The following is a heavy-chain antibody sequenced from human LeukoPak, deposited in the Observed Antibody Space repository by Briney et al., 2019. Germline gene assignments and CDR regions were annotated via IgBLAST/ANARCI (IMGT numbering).Heavy chain of an antibody. V-gene: IGHV3-23*01. Sequence: PGGSLRLSCAASGFTFSSYSMNWVRQAPGKGLGWVSGISGGGGSTYYADSVKGRFTISRDNSKNTLYLQMNSLRAEDTAVYYCAQEGEWTTTVSPLDYWGQGTLVTVSS. D-gene: IGHD4-17*01. CDR2: ISGGGGST. J-gene: IGHJ4*02. CDR3: AQEGEWTTTVSPLDY. CDR1: GFTFSSYS.